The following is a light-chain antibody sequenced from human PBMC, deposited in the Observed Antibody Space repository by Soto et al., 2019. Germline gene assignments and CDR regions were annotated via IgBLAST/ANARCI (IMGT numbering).Light chain of an antibody. CDR2: RNN. CDR3: AAWDDSLSGLYV. V-gene: IGLV1-47*01. Sequence: QSVLTQPPSASGTPGQRVTISCSGSSSNIGSNYVYWYQQLPGTAPKLLIYRNNQRPSGVPDRFSGSESGTSASLAISGLRSEDEADYYCAAWDDSLSGLYVIGTGTKVTVL. CDR1: SSNIGSNY. J-gene: IGLJ1*01.